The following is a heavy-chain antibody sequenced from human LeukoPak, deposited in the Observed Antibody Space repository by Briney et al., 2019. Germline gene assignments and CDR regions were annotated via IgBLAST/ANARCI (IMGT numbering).Heavy chain of an antibody. D-gene: IGHD5-12*01. CDR3: ARRSGYADS. V-gene: IGHV5-51*01. J-gene: IGHJ5*01. CDR1: GYSFTSYW. CDR2: IYPGESDS. Sequence: GGSLKISFKASGYSFTSYWIGWVRPMPGKGLEWVGIIYPGESDSRYSPSFQGQITISADKSISTAYLQWSSLKASDTAMYYCARRSGYADSWGQGTLVTVSS.